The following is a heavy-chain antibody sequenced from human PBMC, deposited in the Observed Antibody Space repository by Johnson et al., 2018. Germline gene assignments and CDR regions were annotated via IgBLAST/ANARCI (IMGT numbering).Heavy chain of an antibody. CDR3: ARADIVVVPAAEQDDALDI. CDR1: GGSISSSSYY. J-gene: IGHJ3*02. Sequence: QVQLQESGPGLVKPSETLSLTCTVSGGSISSSSYYWGWIRQPPGKGLEWIGSIYYSGSTYYNPSLKSRVTISVDTSKNQFSLKLSSVTAADTAVYYCARADIVVVPAAEQDDALDIWGQGTMVTVSS. CDR2: IYYSGST. V-gene: IGHV4-39*01. D-gene: IGHD2-2*01.